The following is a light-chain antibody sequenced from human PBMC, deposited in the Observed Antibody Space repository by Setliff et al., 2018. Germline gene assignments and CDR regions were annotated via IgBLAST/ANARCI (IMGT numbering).Light chain of an antibody. V-gene: IGLV1-40*01. Sequence: ALTQPPSVSGAPGQGITISCTGTSSNIGAGYDVHWYQQLPGAAPKLLIFGTNNRPSGVPDQFSGSKSGTSASLAITGLQAADEADYYCQSYDTSLNDYVFGTGTKVTVL. CDR3: QSYDTSLNDYV. J-gene: IGLJ1*01. CDR1: SSNIGAGYD. CDR2: GTN.